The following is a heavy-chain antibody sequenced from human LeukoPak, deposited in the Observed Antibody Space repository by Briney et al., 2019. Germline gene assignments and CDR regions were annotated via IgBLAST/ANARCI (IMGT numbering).Heavy chain of an antibody. J-gene: IGHJ5*02. V-gene: IGHV1-46*03. CDR3: ARDAKQQPTLCNWFDP. CDR2: INPSGGST. CDR1: GYTFTSYY. Sequence: GASVKVSCKASGYTFTSYYMHWVRQAPGQGLEWMGIINPSGGSTSYAQKFQGRVTMTRDTSTSTVYMELSSLRSEDTAVYYCARDAKQQPTLCNWFDPWGQGTLVAVSS. D-gene: IGHD6-13*01.